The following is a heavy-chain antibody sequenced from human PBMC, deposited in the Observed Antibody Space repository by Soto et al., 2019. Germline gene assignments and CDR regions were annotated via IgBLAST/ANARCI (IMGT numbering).Heavy chain of an antibody. CDR1: GSTFNSYA. CDR3: ARELGYCRGGDCYMGGAFDF. Sequence: EVQLWESGGGLVQPGGSLRLSCAASGSTFNSYAMSWVRQAPGKGLEWVSVISGSGDSTYYADSVKGRFTISRDNSKNTXYXXINRLRAEDTAEYYCARELGYCRGGDCYMGGAFDFWGQGTMVTVSS. V-gene: IGHV3-23*01. CDR2: ISGSGDST. J-gene: IGHJ3*01. D-gene: IGHD2-15*01.